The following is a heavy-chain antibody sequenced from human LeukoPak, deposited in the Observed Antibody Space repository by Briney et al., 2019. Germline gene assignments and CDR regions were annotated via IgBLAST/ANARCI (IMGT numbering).Heavy chain of an antibody. CDR2: INSDGSST. J-gene: IGHJ4*02. V-gene: IGHV3-74*01. Sequence: GGSLRLSCAASGFTFSSYWMHRVRQAPGRGRVWVSRINSDGSSTSYADSVKGLFTISRHNAKDTVYLRMNKQRPEDTAVYYCARPEHWGTGYYGWGQRTLVTV. CDR3: ARPEHWGTGYYG. CDR1: GFTFSSYW. D-gene: IGHD3/OR15-3a*01.